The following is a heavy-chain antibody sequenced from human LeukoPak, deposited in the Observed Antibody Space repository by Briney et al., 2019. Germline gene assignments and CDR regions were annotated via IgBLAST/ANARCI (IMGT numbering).Heavy chain of an antibody. CDR3: ARDPDYKGTDAFDI. D-gene: IGHD3-10*01. Sequence: PGGSLRLSCAASGFTFSSYEMNWVRQAPGKGLEWVANIKEDGGIEQYVDSVKGRFKVFRDNSNSALYLQMNNLRVEDTAVYYCARDPDYKGTDAFDIWGQGTMVTVSS. CDR1: GFTFSSYE. CDR2: IKEDGGIE. V-gene: IGHV3-7*05. J-gene: IGHJ3*02.